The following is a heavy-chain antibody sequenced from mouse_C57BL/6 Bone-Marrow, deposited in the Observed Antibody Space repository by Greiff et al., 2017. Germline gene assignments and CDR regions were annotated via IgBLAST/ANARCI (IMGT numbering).Heavy chain of an antibody. CDR3: ARRRIPHSYFDV. J-gene: IGHJ1*03. CDR1: GFTFSSYG. V-gene: IGHV5-6*02. Sequence: EVLLVESGGDLVKPGGSLKLSCAASGFTFSSYGMSWVRQTPDQRLEWVATISTGGSYTYYPDNFKGRFTISRDNAKNTLYLQMSSLKSEDTAVYYCARRRIPHSYFDVWGTGTTVTVSS. CDR2: ISTGGSYT.